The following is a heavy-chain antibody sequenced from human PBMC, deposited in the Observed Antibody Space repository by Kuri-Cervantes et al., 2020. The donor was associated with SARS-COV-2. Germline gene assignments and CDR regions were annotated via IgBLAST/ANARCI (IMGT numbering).Heavy chain of an antibody. CDR1: GFTFSSYA. J-gene: IGHJ5*02. CDR2: ISGSGGST. CDR3: ASLQSSSDFWSGYPWVRGWFNP. Sequence: GGSLRLSCAASGFTFSSYAMSWVRQAPGKGLEWVSAISGSGGSTYYADSVKGRFTISRDNSKNTLYLQMNSLRAEDTAVYYCASLQSSSDFWSGYPWVRGWFNPWGRGPLAPFP. V-gene: IGHV3-23*01. D-gene: IGHD3-3*01.